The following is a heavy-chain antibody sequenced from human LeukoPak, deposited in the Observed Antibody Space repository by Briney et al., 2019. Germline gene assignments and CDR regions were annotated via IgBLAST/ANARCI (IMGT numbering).Heavy chain of an antibody. D-gene: IGHD2-15*01. J-gene: IGHJ4*02. CDR3: ARLYCSGASCYGKHYFAF. V-gene: IGHV3-21*01. Sequence: GGSLRLSCAASGFTFSSSAMEWVRQAPGKGLEWVSSINGDSSYIYYADSVKGRFTISRDNTRNSLSLQMNSLRAEDTAVYYCARLYCSGASCYGKHYFAFWGQGALVTVSS. CDR1: GFTFSSSA. CDR2: INGDSSYI.